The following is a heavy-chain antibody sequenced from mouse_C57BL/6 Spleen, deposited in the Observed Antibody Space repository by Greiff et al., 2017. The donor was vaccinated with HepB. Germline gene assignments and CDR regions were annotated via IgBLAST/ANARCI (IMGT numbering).Heavy chain of an antibody. V-gene: IGHV1-81*01. CDR1: GYTFTSYG. D-gene: IGHD4-1*01. CDR2: IYPRSGNT. J-gene: IGHJ3*01. Sequence: QVQLKQSGAELARPGASVKLSCKASGYTFTSYGISWVKQRTGQGLEWIGEIYPRSGNTYYNEKFKGKATLTADKSSSTAYMELRSLTSEDSAVYFCAREANWDVAWFAYWGQGTLVTVSA. CDR3: AREANWDVAWFAY.